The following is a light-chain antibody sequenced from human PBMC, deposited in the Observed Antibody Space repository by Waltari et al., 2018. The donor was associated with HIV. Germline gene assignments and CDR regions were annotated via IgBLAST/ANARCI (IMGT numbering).Light chain of an antibody. J-gene: IGLJ2*01. CDR3: QVWDNNSEHPGVV. CDR2: YDS. Sequence: SYVLTQPPSVSVAPGNPARITCRGNNIQSISVHWYHQKPGQAPVLVIYYDSDRPSGIPERFSGSNSGNTATLTISRVEAGDEADYYCQVWDNNSEHPGVVFGGGTKLTVL. CDR1: NIQSIS. V-gene: IGLV3-21*04.